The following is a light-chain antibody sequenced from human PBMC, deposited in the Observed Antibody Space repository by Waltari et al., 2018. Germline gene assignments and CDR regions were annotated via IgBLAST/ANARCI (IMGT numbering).Light chain of an antibody. Sequence: QSVLTQPPSMSATPGQRVTSSCSGSSSNVGSDLVFWYQPLPGTAPKLLIYRDNEPPAGVPRRFPDSTSGTSASLAISGLRSEDGADYYCATWDGSLSGVLFGGGTKLTVL. CDR1: SSNVGSDL. V-gene: IGLV1-47*01. CDR3: ATWDGSLSGVL. CDR2: RDN. J-gene: IGLJ2*01.